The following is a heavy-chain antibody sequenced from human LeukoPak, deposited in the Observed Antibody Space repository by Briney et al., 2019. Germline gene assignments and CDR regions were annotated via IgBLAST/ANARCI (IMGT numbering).Heavy chain of an antibody. J-gene: IGHJ4*02. D-gene: IGHD3-9*01. CDR2: ISGSGGST. Sequence: PGGSLRLSCAASGFTFSSYAMSWVRQAPGKGLEWVSAISGSGGSTYYADSVKGRLTISRDNSKNTLYLQMNSLRAEDTAVYYCAKDTATYYDILTGLGDFDYWGQGALVTVSS. CDR3: AKDTATYYDILTGLGDFDY. V-gene: IGHV3-23*01. CDR1: GFTFSSYA.